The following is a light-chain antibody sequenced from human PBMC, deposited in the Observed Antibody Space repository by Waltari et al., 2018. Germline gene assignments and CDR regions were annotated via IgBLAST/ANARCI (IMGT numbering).Light chain of an antibody. V-gene: IGKV4-1*01. J-gene: IGKJ1*01. CDR1: QSVLYNSNDKNY. CDR2: WAS. Sequence: DIVMTQSPDSLAVSLGERATISCRSSQSVLYNSNDKNYLAWYQQKPGQPPRLLIYWASTRESGVPDRLSGSGSETDFTLTISNLQAEDVAVYYCQQYYRSRTFGQGTKVEIK. CDR3: QQYYRSRT.